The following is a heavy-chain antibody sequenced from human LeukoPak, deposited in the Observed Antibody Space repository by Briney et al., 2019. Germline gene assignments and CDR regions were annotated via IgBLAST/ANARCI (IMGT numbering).Heavy chain of an antibody. CDR3: ARGAIGWADGWFDP. CDR2: MNPNSGNT. Sequence: ASVKVSCKASGYTFTSYDINWVRQATGQGLEWMGWMNPNSGNTGYAQKFQGRVTITRNTSISTAYMELSSLRSEDTAVYYCARGAIGWADGWFDPWGQGALVTVSS. V-gene: IGHV1-8*03. CDR1: GYTFTSYD. J-gene: IGHJ5*02. D-gene: IGHD6-19*01.